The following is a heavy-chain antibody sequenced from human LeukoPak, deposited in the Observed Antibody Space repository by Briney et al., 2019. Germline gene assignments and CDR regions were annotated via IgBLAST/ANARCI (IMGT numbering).Heavy chain of an antibody. CDR2: ISYDGSNK. CDR3: ARGHGEVDY. V-gene: IGHV3-30-3*01. J-gene: IGHJ4*02. D-gene: IGHD4-17*01. CDR1: GFTFSSYA. Sequence: PGGSLRLSCAASGFTFSSYAMHWVRQAPGKGLEWVAVISYDGSNKYYADSVKGRFTISRDNSKNTLYLQMNSLRAEDTAVYYCARGHGEVDYWGQGTLVTVSS.